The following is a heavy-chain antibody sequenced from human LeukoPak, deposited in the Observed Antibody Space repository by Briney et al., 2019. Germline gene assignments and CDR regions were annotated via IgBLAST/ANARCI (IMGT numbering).Heavy chain of an antibody. D-gene: IGHD6-13*01. CDR3: ARDWYDY. CDR2: IGGSGDYT. Sequence: GGSLTLSCAASGFIFSAYVMIWVRQAPGKGLEWVSLIGGSGDYTYYADSVKGRFTISRYNSKDTLYLQMNSLRPEDTAVYYCARDWYDYWGQGTLVTVPS. CDR1: GFIFSAYV. J-gene: IGHJ4*02. V-gene: IGHV3-23*01.